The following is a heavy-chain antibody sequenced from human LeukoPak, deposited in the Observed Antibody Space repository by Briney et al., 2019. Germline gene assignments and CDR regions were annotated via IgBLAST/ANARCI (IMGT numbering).Heavy chain of an antibody. Sequence: PGGPLRLSCAASGFTFSNSAMSWARQAPGKGLEWVSTLSGSGITTYYADSVTGRFTISRDNSKNTLYLQMNSLRAEDTAVYYCAKGIYSSGWSYFDYWGHGTLVTVSS. CDR2: LSGSGITT. CDR3: AKGIYSSGWSYFDY. CDR1: GFTFSNSA. D-gene: IGHD6-19*01. V-gene: IGHV3-23*01. J-gene: IGHJ4*01.